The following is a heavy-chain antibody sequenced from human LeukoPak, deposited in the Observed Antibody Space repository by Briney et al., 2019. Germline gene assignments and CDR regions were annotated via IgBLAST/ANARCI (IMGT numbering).Heavy chain of an antibody. V-gene: IGHV3-74*01. Sequence: GGSLRLSCAASGFTFSSYSMDWVRQAPGKGLVWVSRINADGSTTSYADSVRGRFTISRDNAKNTLYLQMNSLRAEDTAVYYCATLISGWSLYWGQGTLVTVSS. CDR2: INADGSTT. CDR3: ATLISGWSLY. D-gene: IGHD6-19*01. J-gene: IGHJ4*02. CDR1: GFTFSSYS.